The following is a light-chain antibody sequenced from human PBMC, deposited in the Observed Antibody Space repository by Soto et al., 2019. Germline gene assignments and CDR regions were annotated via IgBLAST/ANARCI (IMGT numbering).Light chain of an antibody. V-gene: IGLV2-14*01. CDR3: SSYTSSSTFWV. CDR1: SSDVGVSNY. CDR2: EVT. Sequence: QSARTQPASVSGSPGHSITGSCTGTSSDVGVSNYVSWYQQHPGKAPKLMIYEVTNRPSGVSSRFSGSKSGNTASLTISGLQAEDEAGYYCSSYTSSSTFWVFGGATKVTVL. J-gene: IGLJ3*02.